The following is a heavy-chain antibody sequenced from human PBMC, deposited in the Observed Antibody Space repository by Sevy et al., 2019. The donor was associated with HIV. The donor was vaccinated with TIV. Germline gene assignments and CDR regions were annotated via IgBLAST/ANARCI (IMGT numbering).Heavy chain of an antibody. J-gene: IGHJ4*02. Sequence: GGSLRLSCVAPGFTFTSYAMHWVRQAPGKGLEWVALISYDGSNKYYADSVKGRFTISRDNSKNTLYLQMKSLRGEDTAVYYCATNTPRYYSDYWGQGTLVTVSS. CDR3: ATNTPRYYSDY. CDR1: GFTFTSYA. CDR2: ISYDGSNK. V-gene: IGHV3-30-3*01. D-gene: IGHD3-10*01.